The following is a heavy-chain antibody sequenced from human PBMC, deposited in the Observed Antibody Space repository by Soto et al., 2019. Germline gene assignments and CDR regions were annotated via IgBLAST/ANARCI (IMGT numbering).Heavy chain of an antibody. V-gene: IGHV4-31*03. J-gene: IGHJ3*02. CDR3: ARAPWITIFGVVIIGAFDI. Sequence: LSLTCTVSGGSISSGGYYWSWIRQHPGKGLEWIGYIYYSGSTYYNPSLKSRVTISVDTSKNQFSLKLSSVTAADTAVYYCARAPWITIFGVVIIGAFDIWAKGQWSPSPQ. CDR2: IYYSGST. D-gene: IGHD3-3*01. CDR1: GGSISSGGYY.